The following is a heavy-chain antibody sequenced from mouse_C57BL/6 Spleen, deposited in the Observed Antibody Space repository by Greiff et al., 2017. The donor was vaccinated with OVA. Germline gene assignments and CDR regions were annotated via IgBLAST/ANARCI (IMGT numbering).Heavy chain of an antibody. Sequence: EVQLVESGGGLVKPGGSLKLSCAASGFTFSSYAMSWVRQTPEKRLEWVATISDGGSYTYYPDNVKGRFTISRDNAKNNLYLQMSHLKSEDTAMYYCAREGDSSGYFGYWGQGTTLTVSS. CDR1: GFTFSSYA. J-gene: IGHJ2*01. D-gene: IGHD3-2*02. CDR3: AREGDSSGYFGY. V-gene: IGHV5-4*01. CDR2: ISDGGSYT.